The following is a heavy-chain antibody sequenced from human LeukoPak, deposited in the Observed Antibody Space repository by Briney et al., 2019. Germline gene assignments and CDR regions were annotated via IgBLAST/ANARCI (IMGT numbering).Heavy chain of an antibody. V-gene: IGHV3-23*01. D-gene: IGHD3-22*01. Sequence: ETLSLTCTVSGGSISSYYWSWVRQAPGKGLEWVSGITPRGDITYYKDSVRGRFTISRDNFKNTVSLQLNSLRAEDTAMYYCAKDGGYYSYPIYYYYYMDVWGKGTTVTISS. J-gene: IGHJ6*03. CDR1: GGSISSYY. CDR3: AKDGGYYSYPIYYYYYMDV. CDR2: ITPRGDIT.